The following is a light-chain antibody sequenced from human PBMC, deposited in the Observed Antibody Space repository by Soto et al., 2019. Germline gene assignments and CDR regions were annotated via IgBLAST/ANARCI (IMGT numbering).Light chain of an antibody. J-gene: IGKJ2*01. CDR3: QQYGTSPGYT. CDR2: DAS. V-gene: IGKV3-20*01. Sequence: IVLTQSPGTLSLSPGERVTLSCRASQTISSSYLAWYQQKPGQAPRLLIYDASSRATGIPDRFSGSGSGTDFTLTISRLEPEDFAVYYCQQYGTSPGYTFGQGTKLEIK. CDR1: QTISSSY.